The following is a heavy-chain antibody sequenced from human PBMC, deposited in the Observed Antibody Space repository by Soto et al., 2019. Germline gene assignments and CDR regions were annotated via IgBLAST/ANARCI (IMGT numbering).Heavy chain of an antibody. V-gene: IGHV4-34*01. Sequence: ETLSFTCAVNGGSFSGYYWTWIRQPPGKGLEWIGEINDSGGTDYNPSLKSRVTISLDTSKNQLSLKLSYVTAVDTAVYYCARGRKGFSSSCYVDWGQGTQVTVSS. D-gene: IGHD6-13*01. CDR1: GGSFSGYY. CDR3: ARGRKGFSSSCYVD. CDR2: INDSGGT. J-gene: IGHJ4*02.